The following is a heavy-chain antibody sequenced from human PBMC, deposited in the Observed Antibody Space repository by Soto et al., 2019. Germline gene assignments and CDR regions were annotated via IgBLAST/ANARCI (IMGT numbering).Heavy chain of an antibody. CDR1: GDSVSSNSAA. D-gene: IGHD2-2*01. Sequence: SQTLSLTCAISGDSVSSNSAAWNWIRQSPSRGLEWLGRTYYRSKWYNDYAVSVKSRITINPDTSKNQFSLQLNSVTPEDTAISYCARSPIVVVPAAIYYYYYYGMDVWGQGTTVTVSS. CDR3: ARSPIVVVPAAIYYYYYYGMDV. J-gene: IGHJ6*02. CDR2: TYYRSKWYN. V-gene: IGHV6-1*01.